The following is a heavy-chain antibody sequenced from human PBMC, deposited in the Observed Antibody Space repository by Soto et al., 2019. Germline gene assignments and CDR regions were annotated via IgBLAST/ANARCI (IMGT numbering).Heavy chain of an antibody. V-gene: IGHV3-33*01. CDR1: GFTFSTYG. D-gene: IGHD5-18*01. CDR3: GRDGALGATAVVAS. CDR2: IWYDGSNK. Sequence: QVQLVESGGGVVQPGKSLRLSCAASGFTFSTYGMHWVRQAPGKGLEWVAVIWYDGSNKYHGDSLKGRFTISRDNSKNTLYLQINNLRAEVTDVDYCGRDGALGATAVVASWGQGTLVNVSS. J-gene: IGHJ4*02.